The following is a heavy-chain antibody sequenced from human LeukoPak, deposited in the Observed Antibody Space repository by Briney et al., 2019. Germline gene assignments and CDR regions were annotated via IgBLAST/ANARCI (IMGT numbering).Heavy chain of an antibody. Sequence: PGGSLRLSCTASVFTFSMAWVRQAPGMGLEWVSTISGSGNTTYYADFVRGRFTISRDNSKNTLYLQMNGLRVEDTALYYYAKMGGRVWYKVPETWGQGTLVTVSS. V-gene: IGHV3-23*01. CDR1: VFTFS. J-gene: IGHJ5*02. CDR3: AKMGGRVWYKVPET. D-gene: IGHD6-19*01. CDR2: ISGSGNTT.